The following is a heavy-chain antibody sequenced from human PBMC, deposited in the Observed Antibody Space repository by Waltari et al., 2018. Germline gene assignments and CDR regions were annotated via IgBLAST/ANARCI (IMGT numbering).Heavy chain of an antibody. CDR2: IIPIFGTA. D-gene: IGHD5-12*01. CDR3: ARDLTRVGPSSPERRVATPT. Sequence: QVQLVQSGAEVKKPGSSVKVSCKASGGTFSSYAISWVGQAPGHGLGWMGGIIPIFGTANYAQKFQGRVTITADESTSTAYMELSSLRSEDTAVYYCARDLTRVGPSSPERRVATPTWGQGTLVTVSS. J-gene: IGHJ4*02. V-gene: IGHV1-69*13. CDR1: GGTFSSYA.